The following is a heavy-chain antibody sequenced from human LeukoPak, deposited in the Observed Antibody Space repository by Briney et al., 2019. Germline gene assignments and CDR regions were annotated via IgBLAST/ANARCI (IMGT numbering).Heavy chain of an antibody. J-gene: IGHJ4*02. CDR2: ISSSSSNI. D-gene: IGHD3-22*01. CDR1: GFTFSTYS. V-gene: IGHV3-21*01. Sequence: GGSLTLSCAASGFTFSTYSMNWVRQAPGKGLEWVSYISSSSSNIYYADSVKGRFTITRDNANNSLYLQMNSLRAEDTAVYYCARDRNYYDSSGYYEICGQGTLVTVSS. CDR3: ARDRNYYDSSGYYEI.